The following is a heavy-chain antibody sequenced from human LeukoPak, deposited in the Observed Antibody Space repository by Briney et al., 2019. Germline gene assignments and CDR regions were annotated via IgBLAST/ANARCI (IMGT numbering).Heavy chain of an antibody. CDR1: GVSINSPHY. V-gene: IGHV4-38-2*01. Sequence: SETLSLTCAVSGVSINSPHYWAWIRQSPGKGLEFIGSIYHSGSTFYSPSLKSRVTISVDTSMNQFSLKLSSVTAADTAVIYCARVGCCSSSSCYAFDIWGQGTVVTVSS. D-gene: IGHD2-2*01. CDR3: ARVGCCSSSSCYAFDI. CDR2: IYHSGST. J-gene: IGHJ3*02.